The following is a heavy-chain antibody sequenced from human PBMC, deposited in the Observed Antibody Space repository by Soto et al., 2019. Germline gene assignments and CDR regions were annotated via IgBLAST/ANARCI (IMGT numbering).Heavy chain of an antibody. CDR3: ARERSLGAFDI. J-gene: IGHJ3*02. D-gene: IGHD3-16*01. V-gene: IGHV1-18*04. Sequence: QVQLVQSGAEVKKPGASVKVSCKASGYTFTSYGISWVRQGPGQGLEWMGWISAYNGNTNYAQKLQGRVTMTTHTSTITSYMALSSLRSDDTAVYYCARERSLGAFDIWGQGTIVTVSS. CDR2: ISAYNGNT. CDR1: GYTFTSYG.